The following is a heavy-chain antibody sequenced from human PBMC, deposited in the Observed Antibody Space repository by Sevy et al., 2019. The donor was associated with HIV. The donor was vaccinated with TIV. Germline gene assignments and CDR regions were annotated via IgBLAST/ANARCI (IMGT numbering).Heavy chain of an antibody. Sequence: GESLKISCTASGFTFGDYAMSWVRQAPGKGLEWVGLIRSKAYGGTTEYAASVKGRFTISRDDSKSIAYLQMNSLKTEDTAVYYCTWGIAAAGPTRFDYWGQGTLVTVSS. CDR2: IRSKAYGGTT. D-gene: IGHD6-13*01. CDR1: GFTFGDYA. CDR3: TWGIAAAGPTRFDY. V-gene: IGHV3-49*04. J-gene: IGHJ4*02.